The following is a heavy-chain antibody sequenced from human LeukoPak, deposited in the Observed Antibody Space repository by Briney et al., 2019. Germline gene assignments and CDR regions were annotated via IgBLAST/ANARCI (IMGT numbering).Heavy chain of an antibody. CDR2: VSRSGSIT. D-gene: IGHD6-19*01. J-gene: IGHJ4*02. Sequence: GGSLRLSCAASGFSFSTYGMTWVRQAPGEGLEWVSTVSRSGSITYYADSVKGRFTISRDNSKNTLYLQMNSLRVEDTAVYYCVRDMGGWQTYFDYWGQGTLVTVSS. CDR3: VRDMGGWQTYFDY. CDR1: GFSFSTYG. V-gene: IGHV3-23*01.